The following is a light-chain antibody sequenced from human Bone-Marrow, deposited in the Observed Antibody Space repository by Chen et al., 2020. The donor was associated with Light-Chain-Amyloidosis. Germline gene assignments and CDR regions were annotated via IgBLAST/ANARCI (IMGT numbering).Light chain of an antibody. CDR2: GSS. CDR1: QSISSNY. V-gene: IGKV3-20*01. CDR3: QQYGTSPLT. Sequence: DIVSTKSSGTPSLSPGEGANLSCRASQSISSNYLTWYQQKFGQAPRLLIYGSSSRATGIPDRFTGSGSGTDFTLTINRLEPEDFAMYYCQQYGTSPLTFGGGTKVEIK. J-gene: IGKJ4*01.